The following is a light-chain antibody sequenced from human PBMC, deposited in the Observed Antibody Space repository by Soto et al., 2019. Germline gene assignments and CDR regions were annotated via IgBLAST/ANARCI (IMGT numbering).Light chain of an antibody. CDR2: NND. V-gene: IGLV1-44*01. CDR3: SAWDASLNAIL. J-gene: IGLJ2*01. CDR1: SSNIGSNI. Sequence: QSVLSQPPSASGTPGQRVTLSCSGRSSNIGSNIVNWYQQLPGTAPKLLIYNNDQRPSGVPDRFSGSKSGTSASLAISGLQSEDEADYYCSAWDASLNAILFGGGTKLTVL.